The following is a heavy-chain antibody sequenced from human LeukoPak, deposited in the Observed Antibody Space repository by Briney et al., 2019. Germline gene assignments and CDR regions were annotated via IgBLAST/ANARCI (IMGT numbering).Heavy chain of an antibody. Sequence: GGSLRLSCAASGFTFSSYAMNWVRQTPGKGLQWVSIIYSGGSTYYADSVRGRFIISRDDSKDTMYLQMNNLRAEDTALYYCVRDDDFGFDHWGQGTLVTVSS. V-gene: IGHV3-66*01. CDR1: GFTFSSYA. D-gene: IGHD3-3*01. J-gene: IGHJ4*02. CDR2: IYSGGST. CDR3: VRDDDFGFDH.